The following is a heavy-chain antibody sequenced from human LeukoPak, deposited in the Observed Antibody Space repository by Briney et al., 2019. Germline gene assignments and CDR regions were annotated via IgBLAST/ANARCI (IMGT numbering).Heavy chain of an antibody. V-gene: IGHV4-34*01. J-gene: IGHJ6*02. CDR1: GGSFSGYY. CDR2: INYSGST. Sequence: PSETLSLTCAVYGGSFSGYYWSWIRQPPGKGLEWIGEINYSGSTNYNPSLKSRVTISVDTSKNQFSLKLSSVTAADTAVYYCARVSVAGPYYYGMDVWGQGTTVTVSS. D-gene: IGHD6-19*01. CDR3: ARVSVAGPYYYGMDV.